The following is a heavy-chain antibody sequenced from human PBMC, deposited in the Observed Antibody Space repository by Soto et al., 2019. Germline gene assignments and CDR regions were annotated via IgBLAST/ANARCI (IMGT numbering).Heavy chain of an antibody. Sequence: GGSLRLSCAASGFTFDDYTMHWVRQAPGKGLEWVSLISWDGGITSYADSVKGRFTISRDNSKNSLYLQMNSLRTEDTALYYCAKSKPPARPPEYWGPGTLVTVSS. CDR2: ISWDGGIT. CDR1: GFTFDDYT. J-gene: IGHJ4*02. D-gene: IGHD6-6*01. CDR3: AKSKPPARPPEY. V-gene: IGHV3-43*01.